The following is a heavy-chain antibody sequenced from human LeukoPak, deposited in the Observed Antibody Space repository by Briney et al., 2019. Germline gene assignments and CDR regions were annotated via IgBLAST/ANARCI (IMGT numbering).Heavy chain of an antibody. D-gene: IGHD6-19*01. CDR2: ISSGSGTI. CDR1: GFTFSSYS. J-gene: IGHJ4*02. V-gene: IGHV3-48*02. Sequence: GGSLRLSCAASGFTFSSYSMNWVRQAPGKGLEWLSYISSGSGTIYYADSVKGRFTISRGNAKNSLYLQMNSLRDEDTAVYYCAKSSGWFLDYWGQGTLVTVSS. CDR3: AKSSGWFLDY.